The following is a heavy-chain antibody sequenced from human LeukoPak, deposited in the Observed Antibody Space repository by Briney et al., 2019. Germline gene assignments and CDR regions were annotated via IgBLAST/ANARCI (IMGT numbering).Heavy chain of an antibody. Sequence: PSETLSLTCTVSGGSISSYYWSWIRQPPGKGLEWIGYIYYSGSTNYNPSLKSRVTISVDTSKNQFSLKLSSVTAADTAVYYCARAPPMITFGGVTLDAFDIWGQGTMVTVSS. CDR3: ARAPPMITFGGVTLDAFDI. J-gene: IGHJ3*02. CDR1: GGSISSYY. CDR2: IYYSGST. V-gene: IGHV4-59*01. D-gene: IGHD3-16*01.